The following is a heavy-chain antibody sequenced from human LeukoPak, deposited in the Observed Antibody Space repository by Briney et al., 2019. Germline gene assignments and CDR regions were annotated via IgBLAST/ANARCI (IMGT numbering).Heavy chain of an antibody. J-gene: IGHJ4*02. CDR2: MNPNSGNT. V-gene: IGHV1-8*03. CDR1: GYTFTSYD. CDR3: ARDSLNRGATNLLRY. Sequence: ASVKVSCKASGYTFTSYDINWVRQATGQGLEWMGWMNPNSGNTGYAQKFQGRVTITRNTSISTAYMELSSLRSEDTAVYYCARDSLNRGATNLLRYRGQGTLVTVSS. D-gene: IGHD1-26*01.